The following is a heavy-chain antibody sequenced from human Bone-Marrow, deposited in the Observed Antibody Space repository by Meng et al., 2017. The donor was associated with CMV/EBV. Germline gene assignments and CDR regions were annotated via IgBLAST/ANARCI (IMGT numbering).Heavy chain of an antibody. V-gene: IGHV3-30*04. Sequence: GESLKISCAASGFTFSSYAMHWVRQAPGKGLEWVAVISYDGSNKYYADSVKGRFTISRDNSKNTLYLQMNSLRAEDTAVYYCRGSTGQLWGQGTLVTVSS. CDR2: ISYDGSNK. CDR1: GFTFSSYA. J-gene: IGHJ1*01. D-gene: IGHD2-2*01. CDR3: RGSTGQL.